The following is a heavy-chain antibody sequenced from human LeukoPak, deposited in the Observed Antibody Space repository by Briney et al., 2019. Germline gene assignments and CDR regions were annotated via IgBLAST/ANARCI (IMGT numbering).Heavy chain of an antibody. V-gene: IGHV3-30*01. CDR3: AREESYYNSAGYRRHFDY. J-gene: IGHJ4*02. CDR1: GFTFNRYA. D-gene: IGHD3-10*01. CDR2: ISYDGDNN. Sequence: GRSLRLSCAASGFTFNRYAMHWVRQAPGKGLEWMSVISYDGDNNYYSDSVKGRFTISRDNSKNTIYLQMNSLRPEDTALYYCAREESYYNSAGYRRHFDYWGQGTLVTVSS.